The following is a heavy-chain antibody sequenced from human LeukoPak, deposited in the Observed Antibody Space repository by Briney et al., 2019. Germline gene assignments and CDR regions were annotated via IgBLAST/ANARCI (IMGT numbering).Heavy chain of an antibody. D-gene: IGHD5-12*01. J-gene: IGHJ5*02. CDR3: ASSGYSGYDWFDP. CDR1: GGSISSGDYY. V-gene: IGHV4-61*08. CDR2: IYYSGST. Sequence: SETLSLTCTVSGGSISSGDYYWSWIRQPPGKGLEWIGYIYYSGSTNYNPSLKSRVTISVDTSKNQFSLKLSSVTAADTAVYYCASSGYSGYDWFDPWGQGTLVTVSS.